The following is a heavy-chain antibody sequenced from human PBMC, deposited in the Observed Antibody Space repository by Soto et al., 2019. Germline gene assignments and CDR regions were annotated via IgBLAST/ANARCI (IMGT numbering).Heavy chain of an antibody. CDR1: GFTFSSYA. Sequence: PGGSLRLSCAASGFTFSSYAMSWVRQAPGKGLEWVSAISGSGGSTYYADSVKGRFTISRDNSKNTLYLQMNSLRAEDTAVYYCAKDPIAAAGTGNYYYYGMDVWGQGTTVTVSS. J-gene: IGHJ6*02. V-gene: IGHV3-23*01. CDR3: AKDPIAAAGTGNYYYYGMDV. CDR2: ISGSGGST. D-gene: IGHD6-13*01.